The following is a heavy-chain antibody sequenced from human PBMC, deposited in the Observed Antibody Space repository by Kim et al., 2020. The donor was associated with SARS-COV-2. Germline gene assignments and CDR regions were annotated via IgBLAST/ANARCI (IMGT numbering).Heavy chain of an antibody. CDR2: VVPLLDAP. Sequence: SVKVSCKASGDTFSTYTLNWVRQAPGQGPEWMGGVVPLLDAPDYAQRFHGRVTITADDSTSTVYMELSSLRSDDTAIYYCAKGTGTGAFDIWGQGTMLLVSS. D-gene: IGHD3-10*01. J-gene: IGHJ3*02. CDR1: GDTFSTYT. V-gene: IGHV1-69*13. CDR3: AKGTGTGAFDI.